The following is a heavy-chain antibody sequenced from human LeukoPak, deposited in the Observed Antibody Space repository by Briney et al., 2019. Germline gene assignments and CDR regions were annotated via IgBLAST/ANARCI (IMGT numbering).Heavy chain of an antibody. CDR3: AKEAGYSGYDYPDY. J-gene: IGHJ4*02. Sequence: GGSLRLSCAASGFTFSTYAVNWVRQAPGKGLEWVSAISTSGGRTYYADSVKGRFTISRDNSKNTLYLQMNSLRAEDTAVYYCAKEAGYSGYDYPDYWGQGTLVTVSS. CDR1: GFTFSTYA. CDR2: ISTSGGRT. D-gene: IGHD5-12*01. V-gene: IGHV3-23*01.